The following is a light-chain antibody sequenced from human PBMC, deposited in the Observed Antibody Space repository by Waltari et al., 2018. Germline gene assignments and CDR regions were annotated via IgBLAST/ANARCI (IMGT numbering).Light chain of an antibody. J-gene: IGKJ1*01. Sequence: EIVLTQSPGTLSLSPGERATLSCRASQSVCRSLAWYQQKPGQAPRLLIYGASSRATGVPDRFRGSGSGTDFSLTISRLEPEDFAGYYCQHYVRLPVTFGQGTKVEIK. V-gene: IGKV3-20*01. CDR3: QHYVRLPVT. CDR2: GAS. CDR1: QSVCRS.